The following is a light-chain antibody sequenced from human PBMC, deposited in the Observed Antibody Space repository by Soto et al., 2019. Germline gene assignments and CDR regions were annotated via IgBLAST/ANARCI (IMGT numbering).Light chain of an antibody. CDR1: SGSIATNY. J-gene: IGLJ2*01. V-gene: IGLV6-57*02. Sequence: NFMLPQPHSVSESPGKTVTISCTGSSGSIATNYVQWYQQRPGSAPTTVIYEDTQRPSGVPERFSGSIDSSSNSASLTISGLKTEDEADYYWQSYDGSNPDVVFGGGTKLTVL. CDR2: EDT. CDR3: QSYDGSNPDVV.